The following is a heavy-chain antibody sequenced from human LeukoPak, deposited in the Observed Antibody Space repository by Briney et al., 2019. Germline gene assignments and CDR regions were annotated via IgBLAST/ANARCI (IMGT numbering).Heavy chain of an antibody. CDR1: GFTVSSNY. J-gene: IGHJ4*02. V-gene: IGHV3-66*01. Sequence: GSLRLSCAASGFTVSSNYMSWVRQAPGRGLEWVSGIYSGRSTYYADSVKGRFTISRDNSKNTLFLQMNSLRAGDTAVYYCARGTVTMVDYWGQGTLVTVSS. CDR2: IYSGRST. CDR3: ARGTVTMVDY. D-gene: IGHD3-10*01.